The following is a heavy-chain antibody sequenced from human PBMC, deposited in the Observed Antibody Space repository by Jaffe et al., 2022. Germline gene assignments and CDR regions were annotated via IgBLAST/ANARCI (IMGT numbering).Heavy chain of an antibody. CDR2: IIPIFGTA. V-gene: IGHV1-69*01. D-gene: IGHD6-6*01. CDR1: GGTFSSYA. Sequence: QVQLVQSGAEVKKPGSSVKVSCKASGGTFSSYAISWVRQAPGQGLEWMGGIIPIFGTANYAQKFQGRVTITADESTSTAYMELSSLRSEDTAVYYCAREYSSSPQGPRYYYYMDVWGKGTTVTVSS. J-gene: IGHJ6*03. CDR3: AREYSSSPQGPRYYYYMDV.